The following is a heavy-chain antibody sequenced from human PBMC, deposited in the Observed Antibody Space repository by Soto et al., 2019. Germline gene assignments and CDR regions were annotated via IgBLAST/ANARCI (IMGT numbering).Heavy chain of an antibody. CDR2: INHSGST. V-gene: IGHV4-34*01. Sequence: SETLSLTCAVYGGSFSGYYWSWIRQPPGKGLEWIGEINHSGSTDYNPSLKSRVTISVDTSKNQFSLKLSSVTAADTAVYYCARVYNWNFKFDSWGQGTLVTVYS. CDR1: GGSFSGYY. D-gene: IGHD1-7*01. CDR3: ARVYNWNFKFDS. J-gene: IGHJ4*02.